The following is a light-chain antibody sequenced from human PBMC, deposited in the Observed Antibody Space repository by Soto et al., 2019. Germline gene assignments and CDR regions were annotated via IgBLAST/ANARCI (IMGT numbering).Light chain of an antibody. CDR2: EGN. Sequence: QSVLTQPASVSGSPGQSITISCTGTSSDVGTYNLVSWYQQHPGKAPKLMIYEGNKWPSGASKRFSGSKSGNTASLTISGLQAEDEADYYCCSYVGSSTWVFGGGTKVTVL. CDR3: CSYVGSSTWV. V-gene: IGLV2-23*01. CDR1: SSDVGTYNL. J-gene: IGLJ3*02.